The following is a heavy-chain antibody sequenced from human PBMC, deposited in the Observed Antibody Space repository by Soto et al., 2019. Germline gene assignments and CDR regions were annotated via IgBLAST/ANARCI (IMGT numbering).Heavy chain of an antibody. CDR3: ARHGQQWLIKSGFDY. CDR1: GGSLSRSSYF. J-gene: IGHJ4*02. Sequence: SETLCLPCTVSGGSLSRSSYFLGWVRQPPGKGLEWIGSVYYSGSTYYNPSLKSRVTLSVETSKKQFSLKLSSVTAADTAVYYCARHGQQWLIKSGFDYWGQGTLVTVSS. CDR2: VYYSGST. D-gene: IGHD6-19*01. V-gene: IGHV4-39*01.